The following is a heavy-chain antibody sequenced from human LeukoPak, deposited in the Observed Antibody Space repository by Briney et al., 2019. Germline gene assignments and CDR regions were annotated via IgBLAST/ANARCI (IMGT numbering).Heavy chain of an antibody. D-gene: IGHD3-9*01. CDR2: INSNSGGT. Sequence: GASVKVSCKASGDTFSSYYMHWVRQAPGQGLEWMGWINSNSGGTNYAQKFQGRVTMTRDTSISTAYMELTRLRSDDTAVYFCARSPHILTGENFDYWGQGTLVTVSS. J-gene: IGHJ4*02. CDR3: ARSPHILTGENFDY. V-gene: IGHV1-2*02. CDR1: GDTFSSYY.